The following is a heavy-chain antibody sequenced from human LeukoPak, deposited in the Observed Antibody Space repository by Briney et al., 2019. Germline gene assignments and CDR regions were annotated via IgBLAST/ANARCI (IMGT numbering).Heavy chain of an antibody. CDR1: GYTFTSYY. CDR3: ARDRRAYYYDSSGYYYAGY. D-gene: IGHD3-22*01. Sequence: VASVKVSCKASGYTFTSYYMHWVRQAPGQGLEWMGIINPSGGSTSYAQKFQGRVTMTRDTSTSTGYMELSSLRSEDTAVYYCARDRRAYYYDSSGYYYAGYWGQGTLVTVSS. CDR2: INPSGGST. J-gene: IGHJ4*02. V-gene: IGHV1-46*03.